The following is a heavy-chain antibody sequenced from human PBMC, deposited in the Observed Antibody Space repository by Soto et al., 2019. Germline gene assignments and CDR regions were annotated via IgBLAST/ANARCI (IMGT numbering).Heavy chain of an antibody. CDR1: GFTFSSYA. V-gene: IGHV3-23*01. D-gene: IGHD6-13*01. CDR2: ISGSGGST. J-gene: IGHJ4*02. Sequence: EVQLLESGGGLVQPGGSLRLSCAASGFTFSSYAMSWVRQDPGKGLEWVSAISGSGGSTYYADSVKGRLTISRDNSKNTLYLQMNSLRAEDTAVYYCAKQVYSSSWYLDYWGQGTLVTVSS. CDR3: AKQVYSSSWYLDY.